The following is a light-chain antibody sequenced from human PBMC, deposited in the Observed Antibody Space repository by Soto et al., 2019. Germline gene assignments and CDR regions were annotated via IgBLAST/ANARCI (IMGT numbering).Light chain of an antibody. V-gene: IGKV3D-15*01. CDR2: AAS. CDR1: QSVSYN. Sequence: ETFMTLSPATLSVSPGERATLSCRASQSVSYNLAWYQQKPGQAPRLLIYAASSRATDVPARFSGSGSGTRFTPTISSLQSEDFAVYYCQQYNQWPPRTFGGGTKV. J-gene: IGKJ4*01. CDR3: QQYNQWPPRT.